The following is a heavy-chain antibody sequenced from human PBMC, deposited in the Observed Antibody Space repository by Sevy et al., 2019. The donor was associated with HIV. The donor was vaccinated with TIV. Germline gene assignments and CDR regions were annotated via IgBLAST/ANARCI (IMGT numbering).Heavy chain of an antibody. CDR2: ISYDGSNK. V-gene: IGHV3-30-3*01. D-gene: IGHD3-22*01. J-gene: IGHJ4*02. CDR1: GFTFSSYA. Sequence: GRSLRLSCAASGFTFSSYAMHWVRQAPGKGLEWVAVISYDGSNKYYADSVKGRFTISRDNSKNTLYLQMNSLIAEDTAVYYCARDQTDYYDSSGYMGSLFYWGQGTLVTVSS. CDR3: ARDQTDYYDSSGYMGSLFY.